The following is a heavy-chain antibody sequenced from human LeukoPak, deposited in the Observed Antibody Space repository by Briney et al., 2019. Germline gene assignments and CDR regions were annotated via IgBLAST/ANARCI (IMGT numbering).Heavy chain of an antibody. V-gene: IGHV3-30-3*02. D-gene: IGHD6-13*01. Sequence: GGSLRLSCAASGFTFSSYAMHWVRQAPGKGLEWVAVISYDGSNKYYADSVKGRFTISRGNSKDTLYSQMNGLRAEDTAVYFCAKQSAGSAAWYSLHYDFWGQGTLVTVSS. J-gene: IGHJ4*02. CDR1: GFTFSSYA. CDR2: ISYDGSNK. CDR3: AKQSAGSAAWYSLHYDF.